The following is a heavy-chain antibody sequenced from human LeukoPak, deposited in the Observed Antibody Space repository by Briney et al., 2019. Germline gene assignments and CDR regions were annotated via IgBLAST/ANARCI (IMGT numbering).Heavy chain of an antibody. Sequence: SVKVSCKASGGTFSSYASSWVRQAPGQGLEWMGGIIPIFGTANYAQKFQGRVTITADESTSTAYMELSSLRSEDTAVYYCARVSLGNEPGSPQNYYYYGMDVWGQGTTVTVSS. CDR3: ARVSLGNEPGSPQNYYYYGMDV. V-gene: IGHV1-69*13. J-gene: IGHJ6*02. CDR2: IIPIFGTA. CDR1: GGTFSSYA.